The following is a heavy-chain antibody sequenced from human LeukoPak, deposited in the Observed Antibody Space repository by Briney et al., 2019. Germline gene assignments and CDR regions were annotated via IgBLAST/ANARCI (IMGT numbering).Heavy chain of an antibody. D-gene: IGHD3-9*01. V-gene: IGHV4-38-2*02. CDR1: GYSISSGYD. CDR2: IYHSGNT. CDR3: ARVGSYDILTGPYYFDY. Sequence: SETLSLTCIVSGYSISSGYDWGWIRQPPGKGLEWIGTIYHSGNTYYNPSLKSRITMSVDTSKNHFSLKLSSVTAADTAVYYCARVGSYDILTGPYYFDYWGQGTLVTVSS. J-gene: IGHJ4*02.